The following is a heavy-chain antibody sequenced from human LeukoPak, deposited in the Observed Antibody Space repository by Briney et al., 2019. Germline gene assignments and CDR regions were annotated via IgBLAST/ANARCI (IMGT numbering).Heavy chain of an antibody. CDR3: QAEDGIRDDAFDI. CDR1: GYTFTSYD. D-gene: IGHD2-21*01. J-gene: IGHJ3*02. CDR2: MNPNSGNT. Sequence: ASLKVSCKASGYTFTSYDSNWVRQYTGQRLEWMGWMNPNSGNTGYAQKFQGRVTMTRNTSISTAYMELSSLRSEDTAVFFFQAEDGIRDDAFDIWGQGTMVTVSS. V-gene: IGHV1-8*01.